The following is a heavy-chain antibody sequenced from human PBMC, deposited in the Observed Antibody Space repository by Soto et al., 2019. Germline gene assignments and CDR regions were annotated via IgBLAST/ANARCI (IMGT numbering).Heavy chain of an antibody. J-gene: IGHJ4*02. CDR2: IGSSGFTI. V-gene: IGHV3-48*03. CDR3: TREAPRIGMDY. Sequence: GGSLRLSCAVSGFTFSSYEMNWVRQAPGKGLEWVSYIGSSGFTIYYADSVKGRFTISRDNAENSLYLQMNSLRVEDTAVYYCTREAPRIGMDYWGQGTLVTVSS. D-gene: IGHD1-1*01. CDR1: GFTFSSYE.